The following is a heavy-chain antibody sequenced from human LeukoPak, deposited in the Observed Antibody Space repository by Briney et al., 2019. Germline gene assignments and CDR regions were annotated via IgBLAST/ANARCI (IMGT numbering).Heavy chain of an antibody. Sequence: PSETLSLTCTVSGGSISSGSYYWGWTRQPAGKGLEWIGRIYTSGSTNYNPSLKSRVTISVDTSKNQFSLKLSSVTAADTAVYYCAREDYCSSTSCYTHLDYWGQGTLVTVSS. J-gene: IGHJ4*02. CDR3: AREDYCSSTSCYTHLDY. D-gene: IGHD2-2*02. CDR1: GGSISSGSYY. CDR2: IYTSGST. V-gene: IGHV4-61*02.